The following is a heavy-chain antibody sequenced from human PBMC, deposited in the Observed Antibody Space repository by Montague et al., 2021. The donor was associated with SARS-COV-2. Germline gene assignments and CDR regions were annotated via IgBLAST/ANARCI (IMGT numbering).Heavy chain of an antibody. Sequence: SLRLSCAASGFTFSSYAMSWVRQAPVKGLEWVSTISISDGNTYYSDSMKGRFTISRDKSKNTLYLQMNSLRAEDTAVYYCARDRQLVGDDAFDIWGQGTMVTVSS. D-gene: IGHD6-13*01. CDR2: ISISDGNT. V-gene: IGHV3-23*01. CDR1: GFTFSSYA. J-gene: IGHJ3*02. CDR3: ARDRQLVGDDAFDI.